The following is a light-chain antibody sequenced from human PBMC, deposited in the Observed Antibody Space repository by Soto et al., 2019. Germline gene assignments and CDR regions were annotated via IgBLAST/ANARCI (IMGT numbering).Light chain of an antibody. CDR1: QSVSNL. CDR2: DAS. CDR3: QQRSNWLT. J-gene: IGKJ4*01. Sequence: EVVLTQSPATLSLSPGERATLSCRASQSVSNLLAWYQQKPGQAPRLLIYDASNRATGIPARFSGSGSGTEFTLTISSLEPEDFAFYYCQQRSNWLTFGGGTKVDI. V-gene: IGKV3-11*01.